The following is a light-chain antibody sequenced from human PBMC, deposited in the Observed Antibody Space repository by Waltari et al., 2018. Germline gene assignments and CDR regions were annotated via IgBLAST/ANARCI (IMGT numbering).Light chain of an antibody. Sequence: EIVMTQSPATLSVSPGERATLSCRASQSVSSNLARYQQKPGQAPRLLNYGASTRATGIPARFSGSGSGTEFTLTISSLQSEDFAVYYCQQYNNWPPGVTFGQGTRLEIK. CDR2: GAS. CDR3: QQYNNWPPGVT. V-gene: IGKV3-15*01. J-gene: IGKJ5*01. CDR1: QSVSSN.